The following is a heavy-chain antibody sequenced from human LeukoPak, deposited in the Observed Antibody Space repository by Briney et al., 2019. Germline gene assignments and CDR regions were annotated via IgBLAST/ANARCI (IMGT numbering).Heavy chain of an antibody. CDR1: GYTFTSYG. CDR3: ARGYSIRWVHPYY. Sequence: ASVKVSCKASGYTFTSYGINWVRQAPGQGLEWMGIINPSGGSTSYAQKFQGRVTMTRDTSTSTVYMELSSLRSEDTAVYYCARGYSIRWVHPYYWGQGTLVTVSS. CDR2: INPSGGST. J-gene: IGHJ4*02. D-gene: IGHD4-11*01. V-gene: IGHV1-46*01.